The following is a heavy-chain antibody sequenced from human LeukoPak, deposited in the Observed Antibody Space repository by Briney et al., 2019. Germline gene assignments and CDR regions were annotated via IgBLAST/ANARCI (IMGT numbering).Heavy chain of an antibody. CDR2: MNPNSGNT. D-gene: IGHD6-13*01. CDR3: ARGRRSLYSSSWFTWFDP. CDR1: GHTFTSYD. V-gene: IGHV1-8*01. Sequence: ASVKVSCKASGHTFTSYDINWVRQATGQGLEWMGWMNPNSGNTGYAQKFQGRVTMTRNTSISTAYMELSSLRSEDTAVYYCARGRRSLYSSSWFTWFDPWGQGTLVTVSS. J-gene: IGHJ5*02.